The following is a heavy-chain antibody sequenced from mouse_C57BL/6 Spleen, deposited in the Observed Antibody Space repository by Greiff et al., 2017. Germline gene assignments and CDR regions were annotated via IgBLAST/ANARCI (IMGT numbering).Heavy chain of an antibody. V-gene: IGHV10-1*01. CDR1: GFSFNTYA. Sequence: EVNVVESGGGLVQPKGSLKLSCAASGFSFNTYAMNWVRQAPGKGLEWVARIRSKSNNYATYYADSVKDRFTISRDDSESMLYLQMNNLKTEDTAMYYCGDGLLDYWGQGTSVTVSS. J-gene: IGHJ4*01. D-gene: IGHD1-2*01. CDR2: IRSKSNNYAT. CDR3: GDGLLDY.